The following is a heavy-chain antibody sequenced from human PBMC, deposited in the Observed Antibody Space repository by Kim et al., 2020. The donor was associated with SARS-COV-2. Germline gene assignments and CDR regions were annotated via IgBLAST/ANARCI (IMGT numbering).Heavy chain of an antibody. V-gene: IGHV3-30*18. CDR1: GFTFSSYG. CDR2: ISYDGSNK. CDR3: AKERVWWLLLGGMDV. D-gene: IGHD5-12*01. Sequence: GGSLRLSCAASGFTFSSYGMHWVRQAPGKGLEWVAVISYDGSNKYYADSVKGRFTISRDNSKNTLYLQMNSLRAEDTAVYYCAKERVWWLLLGGMDVWGQGTTVTVSS. J-gene: IGHJ6*01.